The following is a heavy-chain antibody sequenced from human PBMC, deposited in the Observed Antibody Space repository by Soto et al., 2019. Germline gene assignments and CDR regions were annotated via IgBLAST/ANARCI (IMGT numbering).Heavy chain of an antibody. D-gene: IGHD1-26*01. V-gene: IGHV3-30*18. J-gene: IGHJ5*02. Sequence: GGSLRLSCAASGFIFRNYGMHWVRQAPGMGLEWVAVISDDGSYQYYADSVQGRFTVSRDNSKNTLYLQMNSLRTEDTAVYYCAKAGGRRWTPFDPWGQGTQVTVSS. CDR2: ISDDGSYQ. CDR1: GFIFRNYG. CDR3: AKAGGRRWTPFDP.